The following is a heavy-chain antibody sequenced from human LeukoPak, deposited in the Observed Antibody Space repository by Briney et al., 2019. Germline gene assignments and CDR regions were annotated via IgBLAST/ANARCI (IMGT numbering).Heavy chain of an antibody. V-gene: IGHV4-59*08. CDR1: GGSISSYY. Sequence: PSETLSLTCTVSGGSISSYYWSWIRQPPGKGLEWIGYIYYSGSTNYNPSLKSRVTISVDTSKNQFSLKLSSVTAADTAVCYCARTRGYYDSSEYYYYYYMDVWGKGTTVTVSS. D-gene: IGHD3-22*01. CDR3: ARTRGYYDSSEYYYYYYMDV. CDR2: IYYSGST. J-gene: IGHJ6*03.